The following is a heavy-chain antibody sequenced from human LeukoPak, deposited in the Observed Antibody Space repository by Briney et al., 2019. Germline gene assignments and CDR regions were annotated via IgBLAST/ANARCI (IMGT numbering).Heavy chain of an antibody. CDR3: ARDEYYSSGWYGGYNWFDP. Sequence: ASVKVSCKASGYTFTSYAMHWVRQAPGQRLEWMGWINAGNGNTKYSQKFQGRVTITRDTSASTAYMELSSLRSEDTAVYYCARDEYYSSGWYGGYNWFDPWGQGTLVTVSS. J-gene: IGHJ5*02. V-gene: IGHV1-3*01. D-gene: IGHD6-19*01. CDR2: INAGNGNT. CDR1: GYTFTSYA.